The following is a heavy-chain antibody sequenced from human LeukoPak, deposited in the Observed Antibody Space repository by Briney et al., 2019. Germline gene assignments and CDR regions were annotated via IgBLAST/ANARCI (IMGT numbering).Heavy chain of an antibody. CDR1: GGSFSGYY. V-gene: IGHV4-34*01. J-gene: IGHJ4*02. CDR3: ARDRGLNWNYSFDY. Sequence: SETLSLTCAVYGGSFSGYYWSWIRQPPGKGLEWIGEINHSGSTNYNPSLKSRVTISVDTSKNQFSLKLSSVTAADTAVYYCARDRGLNWNYSFDYWGQGTLVTVSS. D-gene: IGHD1-7*01. CDR2: INHSGST.